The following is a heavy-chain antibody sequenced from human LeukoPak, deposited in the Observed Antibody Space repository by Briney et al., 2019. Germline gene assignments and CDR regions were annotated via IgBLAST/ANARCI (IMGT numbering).Heavy chain of an antibody. D-gene: IGHD6-19*01. CDR3: AKATSSGWGHYFDY. CDR1: GFTFDNYA. V-gene: IGHV3-9*01. Sequence: PGGSLRLSCAASGFTFDNYAMHWVRQAPGKGLEWVSGISWNSGSIGYADSVKGRFTISRDNAKNSLYLQMNSLRAEDTALYYCAKATSSGWGHYFDYWGQGTLVTVSS. J-gene: IGHJ4*02. CDR2: ISWNSGSI.